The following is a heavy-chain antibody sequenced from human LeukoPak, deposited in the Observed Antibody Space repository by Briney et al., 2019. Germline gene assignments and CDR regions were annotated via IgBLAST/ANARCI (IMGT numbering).Heavy chain of an antibody. J-gene: IGHJ3*02. V-gene: IGHV3-23*01. CDR3: AHLPPPLYGDYSDDDAFDI. CDR2: ISGRGGST. D-gene: IGHD4-17*01. Sequence: PGGSLRPSCAASGFTLSSYGMSWVRPAPGKGLEWVSAISGRGGSTYYADSVKGRFTISRDNPKNTLYLQMNSLRAEDTAVYYCAHLPPPLYGDYSDDDAFDIWGQGTMVTVSS. CDR1: GFTLSSYG.